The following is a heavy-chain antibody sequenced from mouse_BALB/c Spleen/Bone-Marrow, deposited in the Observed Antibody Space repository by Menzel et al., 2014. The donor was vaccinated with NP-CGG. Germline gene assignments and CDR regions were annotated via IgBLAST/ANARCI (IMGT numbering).Heavy chain of an antibody. CDR3: ARDWDWYFDV. CDR1: GFSLTSYG. J-gene: IGHJ1*01. CDR2: IWAGGST. V-gene: IGHV2-9*02. Sequence: VQRVESGPGLVAPSQSLSITCTVSGFSLTSYGVHWVRQPPGKGLEWLGVIWAGGSTNYNSALMSRLSISKDNSKSQVFLKMNSLQTEYTALFYCARDWDWYFDVWGAGTTVTVSS. D-gene: IGHD4-1*01.